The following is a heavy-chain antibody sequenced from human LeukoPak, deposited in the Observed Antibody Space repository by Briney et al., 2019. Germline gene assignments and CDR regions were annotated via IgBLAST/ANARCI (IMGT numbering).Heavy chain of an antibody. CDR3: ARTLLSRFSSGNYFGY. Sequence: SETLSLTCAVYGGSFSGYYWSWIRQPPGKGLEWIGEINHSGSTNYNPSLKSRVTMSVDTSENQFSLKLSSVTAADTAVYYCARTLLSRFSSGNYFGYWGQGTLVTVSS. D-gene: IGHD3-10*01. J-gene: IGHJ4*02. CDR1: GGSFSGYY. CDR2: INHSGST. V-gene: IGHV4-34*01.